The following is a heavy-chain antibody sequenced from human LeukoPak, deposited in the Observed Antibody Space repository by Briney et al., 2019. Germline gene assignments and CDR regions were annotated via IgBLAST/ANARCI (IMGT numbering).Heavy chain of an antibody. CDR3: AREGMYDGILTGWDAFNI. D-gene: IGHD3-9*01. CDR2: IYHSGST. Sequence: SETLSLTCTVSGGSMSDYYWSWIRQPPGKGLEWIGYIYHSGSTNYNPSLKSRVTISVDTSKNQFSLKLSSVTAADTAVYYCAREGMYDGILTGWDAFNIWGQGTMVTVFS. J-gene: IGHJ3*02. V-gene: IGHV4-59*01. CDR1: GGSMSDYY.